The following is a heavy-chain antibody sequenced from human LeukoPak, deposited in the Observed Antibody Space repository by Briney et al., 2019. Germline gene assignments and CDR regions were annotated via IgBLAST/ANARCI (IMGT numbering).Heavy chain of an antibody. J-gene: IGHJ3*01. CDR3: ARRVGANDAFDF. V-gene: IGHV5-51*01. CDR2: IYPGDSDT. CDR1: GYGFTSYW. Sequence: PGESLKISCKGSGYGFTSYWIAWVRQMPGKGLEWLGIIYPGDSDTRYSPSFQGQVTVSVDNSINTAYLQWSSLKASDTAIYYCARRVGANDAFDFWGQGTMVNVFS. D-gene: IGHD1-26*01.